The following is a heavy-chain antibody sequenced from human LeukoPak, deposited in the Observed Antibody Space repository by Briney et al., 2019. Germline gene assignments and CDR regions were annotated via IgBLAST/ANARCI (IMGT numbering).Heavy chain of an antibody. Sequence: PSETLSLTCTVSGGSISSYYWSWIRQPAGKGLEWIGRIYTSGSTNYNPSLKSRVTMSVDTSNNQFSLKLSSVTAADTAVYYCARERQQQLGNYFDYWGQGTLVTVSS. CDR1: GGSISSYY. CDR3: ARERQQQLGNYFDY. CDR2: IYTSGST. J-gene: IGHJ4*02. V-gene: IGHV4-4*07. D-gene: IGHD6-13*01.